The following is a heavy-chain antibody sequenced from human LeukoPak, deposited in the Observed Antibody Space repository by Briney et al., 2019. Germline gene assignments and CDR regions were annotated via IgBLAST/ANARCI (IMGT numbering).Heavy chain of an antibody. D-gene: IGHD6-13*01. CDR1: GGSISSSSYY. CDR2: IHYSGST. Sequence: SETLSLTCTVSGGSISSSSYYWGWIRQPPGKELEWIGYIHYSGSTNYNPSLKSRVTMSVDTSKNQFSLKLTSVTAADTAVYYCARGGSSSSWPFYYWGQGTLVTVSS. CDR3: ARGGSSSSWPFYY. V-gene: IGHV4-61*05. J-gene: IGHJ4*02.